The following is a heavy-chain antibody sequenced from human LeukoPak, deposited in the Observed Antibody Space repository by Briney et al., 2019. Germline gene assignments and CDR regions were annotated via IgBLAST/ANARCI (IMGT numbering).Heavy chain of an antibody. Sequence: GGSLRLSCAASGFTFSNYEMNWVRQAPGKGLEWVSYISNSGTTIYYTDSVKGRFTISRDNAQNSLYLQMNRLRAEDTAVYYCARAVAGTPIDYWGQGTLVTVSS. CDR2: ISNSGTTI. D-gene: IGHD6-19*01. CDR1: GFTFSNYE. J-gene: IGHJ4*02. CDR3: ARAVAGTPIDY. V-gene: IGHV3-48*03.